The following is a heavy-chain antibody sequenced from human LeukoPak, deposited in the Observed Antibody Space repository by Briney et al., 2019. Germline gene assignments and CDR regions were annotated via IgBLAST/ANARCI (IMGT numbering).Heavy chain of an antibody. V-gene: IGHV3-23*01. J-gene: IGHJ4*02. CDR3: SRGYDFWSGYSFDY. D-gene: IGHD3-3*01. Sequence: GGSLRLSCSASGFTFSNYGMSWVRQAPGKGLEWVSGIHGSSGSTYYADSVKGRSTISRDNSKNTLYLQMNSLRAEETAVYYCSRGYDFWSGYSFDYWGQATLVTVSS. CDR2: IHGSSGST. CDR1: GFTFSNYG.